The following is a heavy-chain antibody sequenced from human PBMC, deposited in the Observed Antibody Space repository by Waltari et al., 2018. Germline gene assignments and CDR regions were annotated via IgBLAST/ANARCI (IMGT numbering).Heavy chain of an antibody. CDR1: GVSVSSSY. CDR3: ARDSNGSGRPFDY. D-gene: IGHD3-10*01. J-gene: IGHJ4*02. CDR2: FYYGGDK. Sequence: QVQLQESGPGLVRPSETLSLICTVSGVSVSSSYWSWIRQPAAKGLEWIGRFYYGGDKTCSPSLKSRVTMSVDTSKKQFSLELTSVTAADTAVYYCARDSNGSGRPFDYWGQGTLVTVSS. V-gene: IGHV4-4*07.